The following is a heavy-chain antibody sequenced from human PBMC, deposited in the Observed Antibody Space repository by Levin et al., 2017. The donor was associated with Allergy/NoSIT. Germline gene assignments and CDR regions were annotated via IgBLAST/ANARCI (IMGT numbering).Heavy chain of an antibody. Sequence: QPGGSLRLSCTASGFSFSSYAMNWVRQAPGKGLEWVSAITGSGGSTKYAESVKGRFTISRDHSKNRVYLEMSSLRGEDTALYFCAKGTSNSWLPDYWGQGTLVTVSS. CDR1: GFSFSSYA. V-gene: IGHV3-23*01. J-gene: IGHJ4*02. D-gene: IGHD6-13*01. CDR3: AKGTSNSWLPDY. CDR2: ITGSGGST.